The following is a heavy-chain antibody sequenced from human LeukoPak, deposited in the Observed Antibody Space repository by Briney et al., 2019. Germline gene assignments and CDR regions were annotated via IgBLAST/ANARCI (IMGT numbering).Heavy chain of an antibody. CDR2: ISSSSSYI. CDR1: GFTFSSYS. D-gene: IGHD3-3*01. J-gene: IGHJ4*02. Sequence: KTGGSLRLSCAASGFTFSSYSMNWVRQAPGKGLEWVSSISSSSSYIYYADSVKGRFTISRDNAKNSLYLQMNSLRAEDTAVHYCARGGTSTYYDFWSGYYQGNFDYWGQGTLVTVSS. CDR3: ARGGTSTYYDFWSGYYQGNFDY. V-gene: IGHV3-21*01.